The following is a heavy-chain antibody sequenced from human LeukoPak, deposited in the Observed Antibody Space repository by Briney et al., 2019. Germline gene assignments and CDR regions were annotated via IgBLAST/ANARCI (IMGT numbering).Heavy chain of an antibody. CDR1: GFTFSSYS. D-gene: IGHD3-10*01. V-gene: IGHV3-21*01. Sequence: PGGSLRLSCAASGFTSGFTFSSYSMNWVRQAPGKGLEWVSSISTSSIYIYYADSVKGRFTISRDNAKNSLYLQMNSLRAEDTAVYYCARDLEVRGSLWFGELLGYWGQGTLVTVSS. CDR3: ARDLEVRGSLWFGELLGY. CDR2: ISTSSIYI. J-gene: IGHJ4*02.